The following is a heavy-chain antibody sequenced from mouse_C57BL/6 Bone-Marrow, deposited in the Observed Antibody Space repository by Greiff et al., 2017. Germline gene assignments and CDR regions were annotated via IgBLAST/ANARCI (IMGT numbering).Heavy chain of an antibody. V-gene: IGHV1-81*01. D-gene: IGHD1-1*01. CDR3: ARDYGSSYDAMDY. J-gene: IGHJ4*01. Sequence: QVQLKESGAELARPGASVKLSCKASGYTFTSYGISWVKQRTGKGLEWIGEIYPRSGNTYYNEKFKGKATLTADKSSSTAYMELRSLTSEDSAVYFCARDYGSSYDAMDYWGQGTSVTVSS. CDR1: GYTFTSYG. CDR2: IYPRSGNT.